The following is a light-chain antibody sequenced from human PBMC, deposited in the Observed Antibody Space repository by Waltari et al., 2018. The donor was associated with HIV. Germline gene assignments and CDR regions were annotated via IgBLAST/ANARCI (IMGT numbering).Light chain of an antibody. CDR3: SSFTTLTTPV. J-gene: IGLJ3*02. CDR2: EVT. CDR1: SSDIGRYDY. V-gene: IGLV2-14*01. Sequence: QSALTQPASVSGSPGQSITIYCTGTSSDIGRYDYVSWYQHHPGKAPKLIIYEVTNRPSGVSNRFSGSKSGNTASLTISGLQSEDEAIYYCSSFTTLTTPVFGGGTKLTVL.